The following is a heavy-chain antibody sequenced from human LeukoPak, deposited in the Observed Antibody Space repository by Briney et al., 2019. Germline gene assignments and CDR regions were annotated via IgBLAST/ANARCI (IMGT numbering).Heavy chain of an antibody. V-gene: IGHV4-59*01. CDR1: GGSISSYY. CDR3: ARDSCGGDYSGDWFDP. CDR2: IYYSGST. J-gene: IGHJ5*02. D-gene: IGHD2-21*02. Sequence: SETLSLTCTVSGGSISSYYWSWIRQPPGKGLEWIGYIYYSGSTNYNPSLKSRVTISVDTSKNQFSLKLSSVTAADTAVYYCARDSCGGDYSGDWFDPWGQGTLVTVSS.